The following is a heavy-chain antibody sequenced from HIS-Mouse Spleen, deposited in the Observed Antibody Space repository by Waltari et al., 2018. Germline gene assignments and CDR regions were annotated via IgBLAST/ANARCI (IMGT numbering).Heavy chain of an antibody. CDR2: ISYDGSNK. V-gene: IGHV3-30*03. Sequence: QVQLVESGGGVVQPGRSLRLSWAASGFTFSSYGMHWVRQAPGKGLEWVAVISYDGSNKYYADSVKGRFTISRDNSKNTLYLQMNSLKTEDTAVYYCTTVSSSFDYWGQGTLVTVSS. CDR3: TTVSSSFDY. D-gene: IGHD6-6*01. J-gene: IGHJ4*02. CDR1: GFTFSSYG.